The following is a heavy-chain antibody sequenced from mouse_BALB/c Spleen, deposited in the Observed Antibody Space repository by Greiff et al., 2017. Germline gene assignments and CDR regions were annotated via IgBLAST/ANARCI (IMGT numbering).Heavy chain of an antibody. D-gene: IGHD1-1*01. V-gene: IGHV3-6*02. J-gene: IGHJ3*01. Sequence: VQLKESGPGLVKPSQSLSLTCSVTGYSITSGYYWNWIRQFPGNKLEWMGYISYDGSNNYNPSLKNRISITRDTSKNQFFLKLNSVTTEDTATYYCARDRDYYGSSYFFAYWGQGTLVTVSA. CDR2: ISYDGSN. CDR3: ARDRDYYGSSYFFAY. CDR1: GYSITSGYY.